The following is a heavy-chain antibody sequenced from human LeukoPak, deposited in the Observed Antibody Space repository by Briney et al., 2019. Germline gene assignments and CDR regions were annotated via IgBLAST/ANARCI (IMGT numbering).Heavy chain of an antibody. CDR2: INPSGGST. D-gene: IGHD2-2*02. V-gene: IGHV1-46*01. CDR1: GYTFTSYY. CDR3: ARDRGYCSSTSCYSPLNWFDP. J-gene: IGHJ5*02. Sequence: ASVTVSCKASGYTFTSYYMHWVRQAPGQGLEWMGIINPSGGSTSYAQKFQGRVTMTRDMSKSTVYMELSSLRSEDTAVYYCARDRGYCSSTSCYSPLNWFDPWGQGTQVTVSS.